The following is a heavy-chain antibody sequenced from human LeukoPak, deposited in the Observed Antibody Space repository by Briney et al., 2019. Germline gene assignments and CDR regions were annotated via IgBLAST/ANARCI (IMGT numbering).Heavy chain of an antibody. J-gene: IGHJ4*02. CDR2: ISSSGSTI. D-gene: IGHD3-22*01. CDR3: ARESDYYDSSGYYVYFDY. Sequence: GGSLRLSCAASGFTFSDYYMSWIRQAPGKGLEWVSYISSSGSTIYYADSVKGRFTISRDNAKNSLCLQMNSLRAEDTAVYYCARESDYYDSSGYYVYFDYWGQGTLVTVSS. CDR1: GFTFSDYY. V-gene: IGHV3-11*04.